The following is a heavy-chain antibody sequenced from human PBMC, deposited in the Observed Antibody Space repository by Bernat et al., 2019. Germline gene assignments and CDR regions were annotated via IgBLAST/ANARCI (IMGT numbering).Heavy chain of an antibody. CDR2: IYYSGST. J-gene: IGHJ5*02. V-gene: IGHV4-30-4*01. CDR1: GGSISSGDYY. Sequence: QVQLQESGPGLVKPSQTLSLTCTVSGGSISSGDYYWSWIRQPPGKGLEWIGYIYYSGSTHYNPSLKSRVTISVDTSKNQFSLKLSSVTAADTAVYYRARVFYGGNSDNWFDPWGQGTLVTVSS. D-gene: IGHD4-23*01. CDR3: ARVFYGGNSDNWFDP.